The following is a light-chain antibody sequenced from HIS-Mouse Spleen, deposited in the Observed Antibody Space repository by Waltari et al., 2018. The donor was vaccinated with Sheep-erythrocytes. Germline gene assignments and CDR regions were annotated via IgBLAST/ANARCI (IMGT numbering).Light chain of an antibody. J-gene: IGLJ3*02. CDR1: SSDVGGYNY. V-gene: IGLV2-11*01. CDR3: CSYTSSSTWV. CDR2: DVS. Sequence: QSALTQPRSVSGSPGQSVTISCTGTSSDVGGYNYVSWYQQHPGKAPKLMIYDVSKRPSGVPDRFSCSKSGNTASLTISGLQAEDEADYYCCSYTSSSTWVFGGGTKLTVL.